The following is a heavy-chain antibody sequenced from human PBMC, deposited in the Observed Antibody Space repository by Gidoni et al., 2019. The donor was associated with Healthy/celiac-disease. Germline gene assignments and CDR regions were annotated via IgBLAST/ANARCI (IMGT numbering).Heavy chain of an antibody. D-gene: IGHD6-6*01. Sequence: QVQLVESGGGVVQPGRSLRLSCAASGFTFSSYGMHWVRQAPGKGLEWVAVISYDGSNKYYADSVKGRFTISRDNSKNTLYLQMNSLRAEDTSVYYCAKDPLYIAARSFSCMDVWGQGTTVTVSS. V-gene: IGHV3-30*18. CDR1: GFTFSSYG. CDR3: AKDPLYIAARSFSCMDV. CDR2: ISYDGSNK. J-gene: IGHJ6*02.